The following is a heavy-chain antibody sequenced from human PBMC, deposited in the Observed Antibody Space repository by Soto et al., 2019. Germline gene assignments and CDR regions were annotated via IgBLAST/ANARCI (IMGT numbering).Heavy chain of an antibody. D-gene: IGHD6-13*01. CDR3: ASLVRQHLPPLGP. J-gene: IGHJ5*02. V-gene: IGHV3-11*06. CDR1: GFTFSYHY. CDR2: ITSSGVYT. Sequence: KTGGSRRRSCPASGFTFSYHYMSWIRQAPGKGLEWLSYITSSGVYTSYADSVKGRFTISRDNAKNSLYLQMNSLRADDTAVYYCASLVRQHLPPLGPWGRGTLVTVSS.